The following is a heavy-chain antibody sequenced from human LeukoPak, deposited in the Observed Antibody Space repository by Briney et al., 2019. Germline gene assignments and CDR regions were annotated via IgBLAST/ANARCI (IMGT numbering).Heavy chain of an antibody. CDR1: GGSISSSAYS. CDR2: IYYSGNT. Sequence: PSETLSLTCTGSGGSISSSAYSWGWIRQPPGKGLEWIGNIYYSGNTYYNPSLKSRVTISVDTSKNQFSLKLNSVTAADTAVYYCARQYGPGYSSTWYFDYCGQGTLVTVSS. V-gene: IGHV4-39*01. D-gene: IGHD6-13*01. CDR3: ARQYGPGYSSTWYFDY. J-gene: IGHJ4*02.